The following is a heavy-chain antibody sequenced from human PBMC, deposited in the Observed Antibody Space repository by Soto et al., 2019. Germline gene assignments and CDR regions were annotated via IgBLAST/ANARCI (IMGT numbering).Heavy chain of an antibody. CDR1: GVANISGGYA. J-gene: IGHJ5*02. D-gene: IGHD4-17*01. CDR3: ARQPYYGEHNEGWFDP. V-gene: IGHV4-30-2*01. CDR2: IYHSGST. Sequence: SETLSATWGPSGVANISGGYARSRIRQPPGKGLEWIGYIYHSGSTYYNPSLKSRVIISVDRSKNQFSLKLSSVTAADTAVYYCARQPYYGEHNEGWFDPWGQGTLVTVS.